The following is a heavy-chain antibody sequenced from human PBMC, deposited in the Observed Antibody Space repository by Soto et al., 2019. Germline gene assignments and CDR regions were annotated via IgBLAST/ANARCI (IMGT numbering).Heavy chain of an antibody. J-gene: IGHJ4*02. D-gene: IGHD6-13*01. V-gene: IGHV4-59*01. CDR3: ARALAGTPVDY. CDR2: IYYSGST. Sequence: SETLSLTCTVSGGSISSYYWSWIRQPPGKGLEWIGYIYYSGSTNYNPSLKSRVTISVDTSKNQFSLKLSSVTAADTAVYYCARALAGTPVDYWGQGTLVTVSS. CDR1: GGSISSYY.